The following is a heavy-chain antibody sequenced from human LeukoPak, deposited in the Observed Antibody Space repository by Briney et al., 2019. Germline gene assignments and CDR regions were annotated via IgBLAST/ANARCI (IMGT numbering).Heavy chain of an antibody. Sequence: PSETLSLTCTVSGGSISSYYWSWIRQPPGKGLEWIAYISYIGSINYNPSLKSRVTISLDTSKNQFSLKLGSVTAADTAVYYCAGHHPRNNVDLWGQGTMVTVSS. CDR1: GGSISSYY. J-gene: IGHJ4*02. CDR3: AGHHPRNNVDL. V-gene: IGHV4-59*08. D-gene: IGHD2-8*01. CDR2: ISYIGSI.